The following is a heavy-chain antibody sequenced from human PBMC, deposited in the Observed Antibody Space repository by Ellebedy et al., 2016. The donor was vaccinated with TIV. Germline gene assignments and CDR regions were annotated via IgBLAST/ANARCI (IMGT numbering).Heavy chain of an antibody. CDR1: GFTFRSYS. CDR2: IKQDGSEK. Sequence: PGGSLRLSCAASGFTFRSYSLSWVRHAPGKVLEWGANIKQDGSEKYYVDSVKGRFTISRDNAKNSLYLQMNSLRAEDTAVYYCARDQGVSNWFDHWGQGTLVTVSS. D-gene: IGHD5/OR15-5a*01. J-gene: IGHJ5*02. CDR3: ARDQGVSNWFDH. V-gene: IGHV3-7*01.